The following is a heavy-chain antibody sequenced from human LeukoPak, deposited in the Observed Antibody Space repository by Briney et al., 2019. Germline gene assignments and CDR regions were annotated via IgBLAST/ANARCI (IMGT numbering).Heavy chain of an antibody. CDR2: IRSGGTHI. J-gene: IGHJ4*02. CDR3: ARDGIFDF. CDR1: GSTFSTYS. Sequence: GGSLRLSCAASGSTFSTYSMHWVRQAPGKGLEWVSSIRSGGTHINYADSVKGRFTISRDDAKNSLYLQMNSLRAEDTAVYYCARDGIFDFWGQGTLVTVSS. V-gene: IGHV3-21*01.